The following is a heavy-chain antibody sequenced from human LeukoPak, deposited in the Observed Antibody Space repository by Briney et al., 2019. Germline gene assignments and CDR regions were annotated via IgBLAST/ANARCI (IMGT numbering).Heavy chain of an antibody. Sequence: PGGSLRLSCAASGFTFSSYAMSWVRQAPGKGLEWVSAFSGRGSSTYYADSVKGRFTISRDNSKNTLYLQMNGLRAEDTAVYYCAKHSNHHDESDYWGQGTLVTVSS. J-gene: IGHJ4*02. V-gene: IGHV3-23*01. CDR3: AKHSNHHDESDY. D-gene: IGHD4-11*01. CDR1: GFTFSSYA. CDR2: FSGRGSST.